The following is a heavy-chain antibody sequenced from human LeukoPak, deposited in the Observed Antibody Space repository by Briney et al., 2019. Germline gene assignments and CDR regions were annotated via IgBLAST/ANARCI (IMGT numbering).Heavy chain of an antibody. D-gene: IGHD3-3*01. CDR1: GFTFGDYA. V-gene: IGHV3-49*04. CDR3: TSYDFWSGLYYYYYMDV. Sequence: PGGSLRLSCTASGFTFGDYAMSWVRQAPGKGLEWVGFIRSKAYGGTTEYAASVKGRFTISRDESKSIAYLQMNSLKTEDTAVYYCTSYDFWSGLYYYYYMDVWGKGTTVTVSS. CDR2: IRSKAYGGTT. J-gene: IGHJ6*03.